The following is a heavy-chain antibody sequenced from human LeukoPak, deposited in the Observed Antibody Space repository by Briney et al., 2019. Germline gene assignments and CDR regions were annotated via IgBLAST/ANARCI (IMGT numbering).Heavy chain of an antibody. D-gene: IGHD6-13*01. V-gene: IGHV1-18*04. CDR1: GYTFTSYG. CDR2: ISAYNGNT. Sequence: ASVKVSCKASGYTFTSYGISWVRQPPGQGLEWMGWISAYNGNTNYAQKLQGRVTMTTDTSTSTAYMELRSLRSDDTAVYYCARVSSSWQTFDYWGQGTLVTVSS. CDR3: ARVSSSWQTFDY. J-gene: IGHJ4*02.